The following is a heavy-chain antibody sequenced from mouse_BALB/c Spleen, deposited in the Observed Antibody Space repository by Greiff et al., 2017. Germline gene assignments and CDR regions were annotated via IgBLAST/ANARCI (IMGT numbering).Heavy chain of an antibody. D-gene: IGHD2-2*01. CDR3: ARRGYDYAMDY. Sequence: EVMLVESGGGLVQPGGSLKLSCAASGFTFSSYTMSWVRQTPEKRLEWVAYISNGGGSTYYPDTVKGRFTISRDNAKNTLYLQMSSLKSEDTAMYYCARRGYDYAMDYWGQGTTLTVSS. CDR2: ISNGGGST. V-gene: IGHV5-12-2*01. CDR1: GFTFSSYT. J-gene: IGHJ4*01.